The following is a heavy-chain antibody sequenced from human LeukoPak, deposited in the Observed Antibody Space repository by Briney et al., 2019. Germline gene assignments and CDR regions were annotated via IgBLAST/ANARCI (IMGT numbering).Heavy chain of an antibody. CDR2: ISADDRYT. J-gene: IGHJ1*01. CDR3: ATLLDPIAAARGSLGH. D-gene: IGHD6-13*01. CDR1: GYSFNKFG. V-gene: IGHV1-18*01. Sequence: ASVKVSCKTSGYSFNKFGVTWVRQVPGQGLEWMGWISADDRYTNYAQNLQGRVTLTRDTSTTTAYLELSRLRSDDTAVYYCATLLDPIAAARGSLGHWGQGTLVTVSS.